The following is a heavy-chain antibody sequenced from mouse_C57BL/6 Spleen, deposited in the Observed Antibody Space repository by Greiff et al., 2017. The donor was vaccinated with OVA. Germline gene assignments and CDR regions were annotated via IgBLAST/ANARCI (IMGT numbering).Heavy chain of an antibody. V-gene: IGHV8-12*01. Sequence: QVTLKVCGPGILQSSQTLSLTCSFSGFSLSTSGMGVSWIRQPSGKGLEWLAHIYWDDDKRYNPSLKSRLTISKDTSRNQVFLKITSVDTADTATYYCARRDYGDYFDYWGQGTTLTVSS. J-gene: IGHJ2*01. CDR3: ARRDYGDYFDY. CDR1: GFSLSTSGMG. D-gene: IGHD1-1*01. CDR2: IYWDDDK.